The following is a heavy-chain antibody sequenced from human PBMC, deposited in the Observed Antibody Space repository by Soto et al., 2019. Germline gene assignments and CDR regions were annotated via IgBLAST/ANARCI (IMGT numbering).Heavy chain of an antibody. J-gene: IGHJ4*02. D-gene: IGHD4-17*01. CDR1: GFTLSNYW. CDR3: GRGAYGDPVDF. Sequence: RLSCAASGFTLSNYWMHWARQAPGKGLVWVSRMNPEVTTISYADSVKGRFTISRDNARDTLHLEMNSLRADDTAVYYCGRGAYGDPVDFWGQGTLVTVSS. CDR2: MNPEVTTI. V-gene: IGHV3-74*01.